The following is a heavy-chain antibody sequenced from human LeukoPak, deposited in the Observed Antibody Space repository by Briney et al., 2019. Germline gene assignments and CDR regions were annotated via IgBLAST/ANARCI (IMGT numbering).Heavy chain of an antibody. Sequence: SETLSLTCTVFGGSISSYYWSWIRQPAGKGLEWIGRISSSGSTNYNPSLKSRVAMSVDTSKNQFSLKLSSVTAADTAVYYCARGPYYDSSGLFFLDYWGQGTLVTVSS. CDR3: ARGPYYDSSGLFFLDY. V-gene: IGHV4-4*07. J-gene: IGHJ4*02. D-gene: IGHD3-22*01. CDR1: GGSISSYY. CDR2: ISSSGST.